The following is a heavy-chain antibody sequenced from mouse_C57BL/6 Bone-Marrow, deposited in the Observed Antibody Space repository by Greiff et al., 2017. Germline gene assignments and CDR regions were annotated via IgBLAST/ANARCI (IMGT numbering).Heavy chain of an antibody. D-gene: IGHD1-1*01. J-gene: IGHJ1*03. CDR3: ARITTVVARYFDV. Sequence: EVQLQESGPVLVKPGASVKMSCKASGYTFTDYYMNWVKQSHGKSLEWIGVINPHNGGTSYNQKFKGKATLTVDKSSSTAYMELNSLTSEDSAVYYCARITTVVARYFDVWGTGTTVTVSS. V-gene: IGHV1-19*01. CDR1: GYTFTDYY. CDR2: INPHNGGT.